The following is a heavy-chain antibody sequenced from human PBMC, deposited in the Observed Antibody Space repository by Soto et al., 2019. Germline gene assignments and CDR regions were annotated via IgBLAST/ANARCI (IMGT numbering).Heavy chain of an antibody. J-gene: IGHJ4*02. CDR3: ARLYKGYQGSRTYYLFDF. CDR2: ISGSGGNT. D-gene: IGHD3-10*01. CDR1: GFTFSSYA. V-gene: IGHV3-23*01. Sequence: GGSLRLSCAASGFTFSSYAMSWVRQAPGKGLEWVSAISGSGGNTYYADSVKGRFTISRDNSKNTLYLQMNSLRAADTAVYYCARLYKGYQGSRTYYLFDFWGQGTQVTVSS.